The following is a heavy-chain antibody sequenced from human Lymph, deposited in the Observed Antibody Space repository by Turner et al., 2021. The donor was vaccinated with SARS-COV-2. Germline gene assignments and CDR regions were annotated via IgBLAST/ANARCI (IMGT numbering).Heavy chain of an antibody. CDR3: ATFLGELPYDY. J-gene: IGHJ4*02. V-gene: IGHV1-69*01. D-gene: IGHD1-26*01. CDR1: GGTFCSCG. Sequence: QVQLVQSGAEVKKPGSTGTVSCKASGGTFCSCGISGVRQAPGQGLEWRGGSIPIFGTAISAQKFKGRVTITADESTSTAHMELSSLRSEDTDVYYCATFLGELPYDYWGQGTLVTVSS. CDR2: SIPIFGTA.